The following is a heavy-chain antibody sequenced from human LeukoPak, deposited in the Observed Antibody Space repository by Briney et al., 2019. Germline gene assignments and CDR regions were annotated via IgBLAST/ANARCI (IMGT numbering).Heavy chain of an antibody. Sequence: GGSLRLSCAASGFTFSSYAIHWVRQAPGKGLEWVAVISFDGSNTCYADSLKGRFTISRDNSKNTLYLQMHSLRAEDTAVYYCAKQLGYCSDGSCYFPYWGQGTLVTVSS. CDR2: ISFDGSNT. D-gene: IGHD2-15*01. J-gene: IGHJ4*02. CDR1: GFTFSSYA. V-gene: IGHV3-30-3*02. CDR3: AKQLGYCSDGSCYFPY.